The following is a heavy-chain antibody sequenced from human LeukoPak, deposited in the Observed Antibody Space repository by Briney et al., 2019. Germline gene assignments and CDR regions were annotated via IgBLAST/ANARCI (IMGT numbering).Heavy chain of an antibody. J-gene: IGHJ4*02. CDR2: ISSSSSYI. V-gene: IGHV3-21*01. CDR3: ARADWGSDSFDY. CDR1: GFTFSSCS. Sequence: GGSLRLSCAASGFTFSSCSMNWVRQAPGKGLEWVSSISSSSSYIYYADSVKGRFTISRDNAKNSLYLQMNSLRAEDTAVYYCARADWGSDSFDYWGQGTLVTVSS. D-gene: IGHD7-27*01.